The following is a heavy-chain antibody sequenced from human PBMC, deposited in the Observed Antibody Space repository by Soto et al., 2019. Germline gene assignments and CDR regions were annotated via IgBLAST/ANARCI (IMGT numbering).Heavy chain of an antibody. Sequence: PGGSLRLSCAASGFSFRSEWMSWVRQAPGKGLEWVANIKEDGSQKDYVDSVKGRFTISRDNVKNSLFLEMDSLRAEDTALYYCARGVNWGQGTLVTVSS. J-gene: IGHJ4*02. CDR3: ARGVN. CDR2: IKEDGSQK. V-gene: IGHV3-7*01. CDR1: GFSFRSEW. D-gene: IGHD3-22*01.